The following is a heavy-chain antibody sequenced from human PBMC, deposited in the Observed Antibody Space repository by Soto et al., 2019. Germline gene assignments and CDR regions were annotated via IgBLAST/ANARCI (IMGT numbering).Heavy chain of an antibody. CDR3: ASPYGSGSYYNGPYDY. J-gene: IGHJ4*02. D-gene: IGHD3-10*01. CDR2: IYSGGRT. V-gene: IGHV3-66*01. Sequence: SLRLSSAASRLSVSSNYMSLLRQAPGKGLEWVSVIYSGGRTYYADSVKGRFTISRDNSKNTLYLQMNSLRAEDTAVYYCASPYGSGSYYNGPYDYWGQGTLVTVSS. CDR1: RLSVSSNY.